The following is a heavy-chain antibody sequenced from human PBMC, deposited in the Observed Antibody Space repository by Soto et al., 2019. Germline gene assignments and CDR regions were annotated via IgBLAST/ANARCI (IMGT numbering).Heavy chain of an antibody. D-gene: IGHD6-19*01. Sequence: EVQLVESGGGLVQPGGSLRLSCVASGFTFSTDSMNWVRQAPGKGLEWVAHISTSGATRYYADSVKGRFTISRDNAKTSLYLQMDSLRNEDTAVYYCAMFFGSGFYYWGQGTLVTVSS. V-gene: IGHV3-48*02. CDR3: AMFFGSGFYY. J-gene: IGHJ4*02. CDR2: ISTSGATR. CDR1: GFTFSTDS.